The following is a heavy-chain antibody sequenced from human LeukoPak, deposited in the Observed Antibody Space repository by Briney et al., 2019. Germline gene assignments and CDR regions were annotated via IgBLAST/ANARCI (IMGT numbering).Heavy chain of an antibody. CDR3: ARDLVTVTKGFDI. D-gene: IGHD4-17*01. CDR2: ISYIGST. Sequence: SETLSLTCAVSADSFSSHYWTWMRQPPGKGLEWIGYISYIGSTNYNPSLKSRVTISIDTSKNQFSLKLSSVTAAGTAVYYCARDLVTVTKGFDIWGQGTMVSVSS. CDR1: ADSFSSHY. J-gene: IGHJ3*02. V-gene: IGHV4-59*11.